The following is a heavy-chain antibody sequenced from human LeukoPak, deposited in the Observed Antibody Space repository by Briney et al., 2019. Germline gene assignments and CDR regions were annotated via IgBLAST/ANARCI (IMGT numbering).Heavy chain of an antibody. CDR1: GFSISSGYY. CDR2: ISHSGST. V-gene: IGHV4-38-2*02. CDR3: ARQYYGSGSFYYFGMDV. J-gene: IGHJ6*02. D-gene: IGHD3-10*01. Sequence: PSETLSLTCTVSGFSISSGYYWGWIRQPPGKGLEWIGSISHSGSTYYNPSLKSRVTISLDTSKNQFSVKLTSVTAADTAVYYCARQYYGSGSFYYFGMDVWGQGTTVTVSS.